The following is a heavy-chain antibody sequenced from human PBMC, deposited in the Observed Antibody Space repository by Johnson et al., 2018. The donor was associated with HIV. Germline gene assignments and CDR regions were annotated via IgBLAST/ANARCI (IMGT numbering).Heavy chain of an antibody. CDR3: AKGGYNWKFDGFDI. V-gene: IGHV3-30*18. CDR2: ISYDGNNK. D-gene: IGHD1-20*01. CDR1: GFTVDSNY. Sequence: QVQLVESGGGLMQPGGSLRLSCAASGFTVDSNYMSWVRQAPGKGLEWVALISYDGNNKYYADSVKGRFTIFRANSKNTLYLQLNSRGAEDTAVYYCAKGGYNWKFDGFDIWGQGTMVTVSS. J-gene: IGHJ3*02.